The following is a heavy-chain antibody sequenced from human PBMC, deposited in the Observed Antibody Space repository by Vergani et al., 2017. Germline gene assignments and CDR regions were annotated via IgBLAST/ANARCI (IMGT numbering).Heavy chain of an antibody. CDR1: GGSFNTYY. J-gene: IGHJ6*02. D-gene: IGHD3-9*01. V-gene: IGHV4-59*13. CDR3: ERVMYRDXATTGYRLEGMDF. Sequence: QVQLEESGPGLVKPSETLALTCTVSGGSFNTYYWSWIRQSQGKGLEWIGYIYSTGSTNYHPSLNSRVTMSVDTSKNQFSLKLKSVTAADPAVYFCERVMYRDXATTGYRLEGMDFWVQGTTVAISS. CDR2: IYSTGST.